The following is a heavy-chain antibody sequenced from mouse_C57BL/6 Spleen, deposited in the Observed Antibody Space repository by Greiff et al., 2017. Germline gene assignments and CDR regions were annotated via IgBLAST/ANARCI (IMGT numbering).Heavy chain of an antibody. D-gene: IGHD1-1*01. CDR2: ISSGGSYT. V-gene: IGHV5-6*01. J-gene: IGHJ4*01. CDR1: GFTFSSYG. CDR3: ARYGSSYYAMDY. Sequence: EVHLVESGGDLVKPGGSLKLSCAASGFTFSSYGMSWVRQTPDKRLEWVATISSGGSYTYYPDSVKGRFTISRDNAKNTLYLQMSSLKSEDTAMYYCARYGSSYYAMDYWGQGTSVTVSS.